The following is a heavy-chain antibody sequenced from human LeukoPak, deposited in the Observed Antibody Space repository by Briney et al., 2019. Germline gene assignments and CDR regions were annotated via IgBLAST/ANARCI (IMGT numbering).Heavy chain of an antibody. CDR3: ARGGVAAAGTSSWFDP. D-gene: IGHD6-13*01. J-gene: IGHJ5*02. V-gene: IGHV3-13*01. CDR1: GFTFSSYD. Sequence: QTGGSLRLSCAASGFTFSSYDMHWVRQATGKGLEWVSAIGTAGDTYYPGSVKGRFTISRENAKNSLYLQMNSLRAGDTAVYYCARGGVAAAGTSSWFDPWGQGTLVTVSS. CDR2: IGTAGDT.